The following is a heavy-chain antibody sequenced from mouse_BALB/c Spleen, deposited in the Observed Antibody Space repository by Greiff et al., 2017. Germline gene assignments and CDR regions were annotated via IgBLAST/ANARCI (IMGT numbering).Heavy chain of an antibody. Sequence: VQLQQSGAELVRPGTSVKVSCKASGYAFTNYLIEWVKQRPGQGLEWIGVINPGSGGTNYNEKFKGKATLTADKSSSTAYMQLSSLTSDDSAVYFCARSPPMIAFDYWGQGTTLTVSS. CDR2: INPGSGGT. CDR3: ARSPPMIAFDY. CDR1: GYAFTNYL. V-gene: IGHV1-54*01. D-gene: IGHD2-3*01. J-gene: IGHJ2*01.